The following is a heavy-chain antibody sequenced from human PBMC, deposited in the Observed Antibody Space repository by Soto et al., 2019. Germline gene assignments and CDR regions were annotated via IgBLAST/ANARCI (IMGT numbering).Heavy chain of an antibody. Sequence: QLQLQESGPGLVKPSETLSLTCTVSGGSISGGIYYWAWVRQPPGKGLEYLGCVYYGGRTYYNPSLQSRVIISVDTSRNPSSLNLASAPAADTATYSCARLVTPSYGRDYFDFWGQGTLVTVSS. CDR3: ARLVTPSYGRDYFDF. D-gene: IGHD5-18*01. CDR1: GGSISGGIYY. V-gene: IGHV4-39*01. J-gene: IGHJ4*02. CDR2: VYYGGRT.